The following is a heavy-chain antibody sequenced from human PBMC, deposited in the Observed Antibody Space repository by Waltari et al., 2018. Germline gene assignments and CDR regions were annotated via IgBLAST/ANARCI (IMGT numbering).Heavy chain of an antibody. V-gene: IGHV3-33*01. J-gene: IGHJ4*02. CDR2: IWLDGSNK. Sequence: QVQLVESGGGVVQPGRSLRLSCAASGFTFSSYGMHWVRQAPGKGLEWVAVIWLDGSNKYYGDSVKGRFTISRDNSKNTLYLQMDSLRAEDTAVYYCARDLFADYAFWSGYFDFWGQGTPVTVSS. D-gene: IGHD3-3*01. CDR3: ARDLFADYAFWSGYFDF. CDR1: GFTFSSYG.